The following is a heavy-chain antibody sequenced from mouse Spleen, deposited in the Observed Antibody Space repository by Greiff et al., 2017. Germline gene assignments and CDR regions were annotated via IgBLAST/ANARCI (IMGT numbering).Heavy chain of an antibody. CDR2: ISYDGSN. D-gene: IGHD2-2*01. CDR3: ASLIYYGYDRFAY. V-gene: IGHV3-6*01. Sequence: VQLKESGPGLVKPSQSLSLTCSVTGYSITSGYYWNWIRQFPGNKLEWMGYISYDGSNNYNPSLKNRISITRDTSKNQFFLKLNSVTTEDTATYYCASLIYYGYDRFAYWGQGTLVTVSA. J-gene: IGHJ3*01. CDR1: GYSITSGYY.